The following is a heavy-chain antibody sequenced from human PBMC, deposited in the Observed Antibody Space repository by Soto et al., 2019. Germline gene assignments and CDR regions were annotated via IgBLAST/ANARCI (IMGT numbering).Heavy chain of an antibody. V-gene: IGHV3-33*01. CDR3: ARDVGSSGSSRWFDT. CDR2: IWYEGTTK. CDR1: GFTLSNYG. Sequence: GALRLSCVASGFTLSNYGMHWVRQAPGKGLEWIALIWYEGTTKYSTDSMKGRFSISRDQSKSTLYLQVNSLRVEDTATYYCARDVGSSGSSRWFDTWGQGTLVTVSS. J-gene: IGHJ5*02. D-gene: IGHD3-10*01.